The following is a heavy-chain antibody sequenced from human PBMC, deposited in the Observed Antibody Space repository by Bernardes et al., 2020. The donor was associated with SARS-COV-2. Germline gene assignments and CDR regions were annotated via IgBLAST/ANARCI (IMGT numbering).Heavy chain of an antibody. V-gene: IGHV4-34*12. CDR3: ARRRIGVSVWFDA. J-gene: IGHJ5*02. CDR2: VIDTGST. Sequence: SETLSLTCGVSGGSFEGYFWSWIRQSPKKGLEFIGEVIDTGSTNYNPSLKRRVTLSADKSKRQFSLNLSSLTAADNGLYYCARRRIGVSVWFDAWGQGIL. CDR1: GGSFEGYF. D-gene: IGHD6-19*01.